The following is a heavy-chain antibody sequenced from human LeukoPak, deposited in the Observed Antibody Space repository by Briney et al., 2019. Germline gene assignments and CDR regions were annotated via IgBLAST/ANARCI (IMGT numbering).Heavy chain of an antibody. V-gene: IGHV3-11*04. J-gene: IGHJ4*02. CDR2: ISSSGSTI. Sequence: GGSLRLSCAASGFTFSDYYMSWIRQAPGKGLEWVSYISSSGSTIYYADSVKGRFTISRDNAKNSLYLQMNSLRAEDTAVYYCPRDTLPGIAVAGTSDYWGQGTLVTVSS. D-gene: IGHD6-19*01. CDR1: GFTFSDYY. CDR3: PRDTLPGIAVAGTSDY.